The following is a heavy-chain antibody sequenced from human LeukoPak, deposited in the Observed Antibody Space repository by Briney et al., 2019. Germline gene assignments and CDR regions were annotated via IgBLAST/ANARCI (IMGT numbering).Heavy chain of an antibody. V-gene: IGHV5-10-1*01. CDR2: IDPSDSYT. Sequence: GEPLKISCKGSGYSFTSYWISWVRQMPGKGLEWMGRIDPSDSYTNYSPSFQGHVTTSADKSISTAYLQWSSLKASDTAMYYCARHDYGDLPFFDYWGQGTLVTVSS. CDR3: ARHDYGDLPFFDY. J-gene: IGHJ4*02. CDR1: GYSFTSYW. D-gene: IGHD4-17*01.